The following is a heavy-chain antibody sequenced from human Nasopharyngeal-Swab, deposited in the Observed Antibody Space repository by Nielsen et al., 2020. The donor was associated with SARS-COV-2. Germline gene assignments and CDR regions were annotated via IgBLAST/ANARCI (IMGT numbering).Heavy chain of an antibody. J-gene: IGHJ6*02. CDR2: ISSSSSYI. CDR3: ASEGTVTSYYYYGMDV. D-gene: IGHD4-17*01. Sequence: VCLAPGRGLEWVSSISSSSSYIYYADSVKGRFTISRDNAKNSLYLQMNSLRAEDTAVYYCASEGTVTSYYYYGMDVWGQGTTVTVSS. V-gene: IGHV3-21*01.